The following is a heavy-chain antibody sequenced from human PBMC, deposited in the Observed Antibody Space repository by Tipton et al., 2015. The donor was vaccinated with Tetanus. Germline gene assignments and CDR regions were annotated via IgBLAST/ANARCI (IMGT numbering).Heavy chain of an antibody. Sequence: TLSLTCTVSGVSISGGRYYWGWIRQRPGKGLEWIGDIYSSGSTYTDPSLKGRVTISVDTSENQFSLRLNSVTAADTAVYYCARDQARGARGWNYFDFWGLGTLVTVSS. J-gene: IGHJ4*02. V-gene: IGHV4-31*03. CDR2: IYSSGST. CDR3: ARDQARGARGWNYFDF. D-gene: IGHD1-26*01. CDR1: GVSISGGRYY.